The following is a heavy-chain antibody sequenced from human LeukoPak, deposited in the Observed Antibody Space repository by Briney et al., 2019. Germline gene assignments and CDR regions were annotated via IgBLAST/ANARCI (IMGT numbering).Heavy chain of an antibody. CDR2: ISGSGGST. V-gene: IGHV3-23*01. Sequence: GGSLRLSCAASGFTFSSYAMSWVRQAPGKGLEWVSAISGSGGSTYYADSVKGRFTISRDNSKNTLYLQMNSLRAEDTAVYYCAKNEDYGDYDGVYFDYWGQGTLVTVSS. D-gene: IGHD4-17*01. J-gene: IGHJ4*02. CDR1: GFTFSSYA. CDR3: AKNEDYGDYDGVYFDY.